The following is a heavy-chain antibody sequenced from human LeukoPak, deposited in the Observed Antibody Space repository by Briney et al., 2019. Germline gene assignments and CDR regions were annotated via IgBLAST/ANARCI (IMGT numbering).Heavy chain of an antibody. D-gene: IGHD3-9*01. CDR1: GFTVSSNY. J-gene: IGHJ4*02. CDR2: VNHSGST. V-gene: IGHV4-34*01. CDR3: ARGSVTGYYTFDY. Sequence: KSGGSLRLSCAASGFTVSSNYMRWIRQPPGKGLEWIGEVNHSGSTNYNPSLKSRVTISVDTSKNQFSLKLSSVTAADTAVYYCARGSVTGYYTFDYWGQGTLVTVSS.